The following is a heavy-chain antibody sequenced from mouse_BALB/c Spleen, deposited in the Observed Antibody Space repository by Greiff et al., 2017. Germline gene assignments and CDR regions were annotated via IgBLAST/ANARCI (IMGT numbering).Heavy chain of an antibody. CDR3: TGYYDYDVPFAY. V-gene: IGHV1-5*01. J-gene: IGHJ3*01. Sequence: EVQLQQSGTVLARPGASVKMSCKASGYTFTSYWMHWVKQRPGQGLEWIGAIYPGNSDTSYNQKFKGKAKLTAVTSTSTAYMELSSLTNEDSAVYYCTGYYDYDVPFAYWGQGTLVTVSA. D-gene: IGHD2-4*01. CDR1: GYTFTSYW. CDR2: IYPGNSDT.